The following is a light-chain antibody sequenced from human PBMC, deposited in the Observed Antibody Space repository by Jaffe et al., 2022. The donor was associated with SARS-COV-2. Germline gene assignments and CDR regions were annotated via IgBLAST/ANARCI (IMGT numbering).Light chain of an antibody. CDR3: AAWDDNLSGWV. V-gene: IGLV1-47*01. Sequence: QSVLTQPPSASGTPGQRVTISCSGSDSNIGKNFLYWYQHVPGTAPKLLISKHDQRPSGVPDRFSGSKSDTSASLAISGLRSEDEADYYCAAWDDNLSGWVFGGGTRLTVL. CDR2: KHD. CDR1: DSNIGKNF. J-gene: IGLJ3*02.